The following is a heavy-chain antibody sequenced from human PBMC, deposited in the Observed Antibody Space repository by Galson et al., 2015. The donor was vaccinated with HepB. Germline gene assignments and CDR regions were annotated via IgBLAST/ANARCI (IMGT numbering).Heavy chain of an antibody. D-gene: IGHD5-18*01. CDR1: GGSFSGYY. CDR2: INHSGST. Sequence: TLSLTCAVYGGSFSGYYWSWIRQPPGKGLEWIGEINHSGSTNYNPSLKSRVTISVDTSKNQFSLKLSSVTAADTAVYYCARVGSIRGYSYGRYYYYGMDVWGQGTTVTVSS. CDR3: ARVGSIRGYSYGRYYYYGMDV. V-gene: IGHV4-34*01. J-gene: IGHJ6*02.